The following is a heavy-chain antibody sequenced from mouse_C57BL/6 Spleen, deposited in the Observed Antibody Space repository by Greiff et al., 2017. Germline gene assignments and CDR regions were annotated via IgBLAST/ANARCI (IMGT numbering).Heavy chain of an antibody. CDR1: GYTFTDYN. CDR2: INPNTGGT. Sequence: EVQLQQSGPELVKPGASVKIPCKASGYTFTDYNMDWVKQSHGKSLEWIGDINPNTGGTIYNQKFKGKATLTVDKSSSTAYMELRSLTSEDTAVYYCARGGGNYEGFAYWGQGTLVTVSA. CDR3: ARGGGNYEGFAY. D-gene: IGHD2-1*01. J-gene: IGHJ3*01. V-gene: IGHV1-18*01.